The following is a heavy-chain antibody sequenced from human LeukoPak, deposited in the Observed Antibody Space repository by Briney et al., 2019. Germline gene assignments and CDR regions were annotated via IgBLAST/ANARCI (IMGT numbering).Heavy chain of an antibody. V-gene: IGHV4-59*01. CDR1: GASISSYY. Sequence: SETLSLTCTVSGASISSYYWSWIRQPPGKGLEWIGYVYYSGSTNYNPSLKSRVSISVDTSKNQFSLKLSSVTAADTAVYYCARGYYDSSGYSYPFDYWGQGTLVTVSS. CDR2: VYYSGST. D-gene: IGHD3-22*01. CDR3: ARGYYDSSGYSYPFDY. J-gene: IGHJ4*02.